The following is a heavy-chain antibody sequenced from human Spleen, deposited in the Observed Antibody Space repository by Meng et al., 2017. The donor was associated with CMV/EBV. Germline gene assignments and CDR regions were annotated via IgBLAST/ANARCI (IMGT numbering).Heavy chain of an antibody. J-gene: IGHJ5*02. V-gene: IGHV3-23*01. D-gene: IGHD6-13*01. CDR2: ISSGSGSI. CDR1: GFIFSSYD. CDR3: AKDKTVAAAGTYWFDP. Sequence: GGSLRLSCAASGFIFSSYDMTWVRQAPGKGLEWVSSISSGSGSIYYADSVKGRFTISRDNSKNTLYLQMNSLRAEDTAVYYCAKDKTVAAAGTYWFDPWGQGTLVTVSS.